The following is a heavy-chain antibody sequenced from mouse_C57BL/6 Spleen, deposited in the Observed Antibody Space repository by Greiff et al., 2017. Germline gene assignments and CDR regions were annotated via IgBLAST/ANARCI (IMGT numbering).Heavy chain of an antibody. CDR2: IDPSDSET. D-gene: IGHD2-4*01. CDR1: GYTFTSYW. V-gene: IGHV1-52*01. Sequence: QVHVKQPGAELVRPGSSVKLSCKASGYTFTSYWMHWVKQRPIQGLEWIGNIDPSDSETHYNQKFKDKATLTVDKSSSTAYMQLSSLTSEDSAVYYCARAIDYDGAWFAYWGQGTLVTVSA. J-gene: IGHJ3*01. CDR3: ARAIDYDGAWFAY.